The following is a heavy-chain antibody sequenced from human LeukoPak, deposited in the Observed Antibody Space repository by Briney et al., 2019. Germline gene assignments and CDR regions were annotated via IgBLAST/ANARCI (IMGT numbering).Heavy chain of an antibody. J-gene: IGHJ3*02. D-gene: IGHD3-22*01. Sequence: PRGSLRLSCAASGFTFSSYGMHWVRQAPGKGLEWVAFIRYDGSNKYYADSVKGRFTISRDNAKNSLYLQMNSLRAEDTALYYCAKPRYRDYYDSKGAFDIWGQGTMVTVSS. CDR2: IRYDGSNK. V-gene: IGHV3-30*02. CDR1: GFTFSSYG. CDR3: AKPRYRDYYDSKGAFDI.